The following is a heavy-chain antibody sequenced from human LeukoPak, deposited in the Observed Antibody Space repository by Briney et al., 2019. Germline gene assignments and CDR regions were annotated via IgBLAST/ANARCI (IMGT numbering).Heavy chain of an antibody. V-gene: IGHV4-38-2*02. J-gene: IGHJ5*02. CDR1: GFTFSDYY. CDR3: ARDIRAVAGTRWFDP. CDR2: IYYSGST. Sequence: GSLRLSCAASGFTFSDYYMSWIRQPPGKGLEWIGSIYYSGSTYYNPSLKSRVTISVDTSKNQFSLKLSSVTAADTAVYYCARDIRAVAGTRWFDPWGQGTLVTVSS. D-gene: IGHD6-19*01.